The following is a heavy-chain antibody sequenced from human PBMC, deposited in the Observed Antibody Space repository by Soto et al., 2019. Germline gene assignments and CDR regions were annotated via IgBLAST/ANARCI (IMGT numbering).Heavy chain of an antibody. D-gene: IGHD3-10*01. Sequence: GGSLRLSCAASGFTLSINDMSWVRQAPGKGLEWVSSISGSDGRTYYADSVKGRFTISRDNSKNPLYLQMSSLRVVDTAVYYCAKYYSASGSNWFDPWGRGTLVTVSS. J-gene: IGHJ5*02. V-gene: IGHV3-23*01. CDR3: AKYYSASGSNWFDP. CDR1: GFTLSIND. CDR2: ISGSDGRT.